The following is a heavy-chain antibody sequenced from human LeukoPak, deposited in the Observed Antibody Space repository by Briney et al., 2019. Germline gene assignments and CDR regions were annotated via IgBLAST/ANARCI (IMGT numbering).Heavy chain of an antibody. CDR2: IYWDDDK. D-gene: IGHD4-17*01. CDR1: GFSLSTSGVG. V-gene: IGHV2-5*02. J-gene: IGHJ4*02. CDR3: AHRHRLRRDVDFDY. Sequence: SGPTLVKPPQTLTLTCTFSGFSLSTSGVGVGWIRQPPGKALEWLALIYWDDDKRYSPSLKSRLTITKDTSKNQVVLTMTNMDPVDTATYYCAHRHRLRRDVDFDYWGQGTLVTVSS.